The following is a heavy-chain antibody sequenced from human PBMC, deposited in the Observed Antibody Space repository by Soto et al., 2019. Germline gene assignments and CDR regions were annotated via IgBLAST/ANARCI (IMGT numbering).Heavy chain of an antibody. D-gene: IGHD2-8*01. Sequence: GGSLILSCAASGFTFSSYAMSWVRQAPGKGLEWVSAISGSGGSTYYADSVKGRCTISRDNSKNRLYLQMNSLRAEDTAVYYCAKLTDCTNGVCYQYYYYYYMDVWGKGTTVTVSS. CDR3: AKLTDCTNGVCYQYYYYYYMDV. CDR2: ISGSGGST. CDR1: GFTFSSYA. J-gene: IGHJ6*03. V-gene: IGHV3-23*01.